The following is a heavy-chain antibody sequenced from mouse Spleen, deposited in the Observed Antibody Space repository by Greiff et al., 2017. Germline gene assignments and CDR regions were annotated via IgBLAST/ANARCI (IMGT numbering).Heavy chain of an antibody. Sequence: EVKLVESGGGLVKPGGSLKLSCAASGFTFSDYYMYWVRQTPEKRLEWVATISDGGSYTYYPDSVKGRFTISRDNAKNNLYLQMSSLKSEDTAMYYCARLGWFAYWGQGTLVTVSA. CDR1: GFTFSDYY. CDR3: ARLGWFAY. J-gene: IGHJ3*01. CDR2: ISDGGSYT. V-gene: IGHV5-4*02.